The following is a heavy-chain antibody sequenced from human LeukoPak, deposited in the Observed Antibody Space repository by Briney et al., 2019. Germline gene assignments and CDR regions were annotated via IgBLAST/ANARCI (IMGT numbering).Heavy chain of an antibody. CDR1: GYTFSGSY. D-gene: IGHD1-26*01. CDR3: ARASGSYWWFDS. CDR2: VNPNSGDT. Sequence: ASVEVSCKASGYTFSGSYIHWVRQAPGQGLEWMGCVNPNSGDTNYAQKFQGSVTMTRDTSISTVYMELSRLRSDDTAVYYCARASGSYWWFDSWGQGTLVTVSS. V-gene: IGHV1-2*02. J-gene: IGHJ5*01.